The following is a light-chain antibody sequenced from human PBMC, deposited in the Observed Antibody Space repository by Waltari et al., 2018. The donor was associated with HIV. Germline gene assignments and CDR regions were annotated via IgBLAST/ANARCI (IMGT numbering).Light chain of an antibody. CDR1: KNY. V-gene: IGKV4-1*01. CDR2: WAS. CDR3: HQYYSTPDT. Sequence: DIVMTQSPDSLAVSLGERATINNKNYLAWYQQKPGQPPKLLIYWASTRESGVPDRFSGSGSGTDFTLTISSLQAEDVAVYYCHQYYSTPDTFGQGTKLEIK. J-gene: IGKJ2*01.